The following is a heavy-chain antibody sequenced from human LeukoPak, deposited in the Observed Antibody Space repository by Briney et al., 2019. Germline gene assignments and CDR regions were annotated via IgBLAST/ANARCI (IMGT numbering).Heavy chain of an antibody. J-gene: IGHJ4*02. CDR2: IYTSGST. CDR1: GGSISGYY. CDR3: ARGARIAADDY. V-gene: IGHV4-4*07. D-gene: IGHD6-6*01. Sequence: SETLSLTCTVSGGSISGYYCNWVRQPAGKGLEWIGRIYTSGSTNYNPSLKSRVTMSVDTSKNQFSLKLSSVTAADTAVYYCARGARIAADDYWGQGTLVTVSS.